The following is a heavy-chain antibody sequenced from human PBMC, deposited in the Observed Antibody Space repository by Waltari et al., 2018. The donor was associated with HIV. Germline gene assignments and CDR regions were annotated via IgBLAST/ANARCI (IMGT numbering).Heavy chain of an antibody. V-gene: IGHV4-4*07. CDR2: IYTSGST. J-gene: IGHJ3*02. CDR1: GGSISSYY. Sequence: QVQLQESGPGLVKPSETLSLTCTVSGGSISSYYWSWIRQPAGKGLEWIGRIYTSGSTNYNPSLESRVTMSVDTSKNQFSLKLSSVTAADTAVYYCARDLYYYGSGSRSASAFDIWGQGTMVTVSS. CDR3: ARDLYYYGSGSRSASAFDI. D-gene: IGHD3-10*01.